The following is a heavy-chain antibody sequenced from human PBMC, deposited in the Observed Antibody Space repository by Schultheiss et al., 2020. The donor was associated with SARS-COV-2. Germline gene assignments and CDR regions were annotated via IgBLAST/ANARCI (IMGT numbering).Heavy chain of an antibody. CDR2: IIPIFGTA. D-gene: IGHD4-17*01. CDR3: ARGGGHDYGDYWYFDL. J-gene: IGHJ2*01. V-gene: IGHV1-69*13. Sequence: SVKVSCRASGYTFTNYGISWVRQAPGQGLEWMGGIIPIFGTANYAQNFQGRVTIIADESTSTAYMELSSLTSDDTAVYYCARGGGHDYGDYWYFDLWGRGALVTVSS. CDR1: GYTFTNYG.